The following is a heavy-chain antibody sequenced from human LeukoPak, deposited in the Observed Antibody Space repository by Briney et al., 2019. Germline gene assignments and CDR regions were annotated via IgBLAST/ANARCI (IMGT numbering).Heavy chain of an antibody. D-gene: IGHD1-26*01. CDR3: ARPRVRPTTNWFDT. J-gene: IGHJ5*02. CDR1: GGSFSGYY. V-gene: IGHV4-34*01. Sequence: PLETLSLTCAVYGGSFSGYYWSWIRQPPGKGLEWIGEINHSGSTNYNPSLKSRVTISVDTSKNQFSLKLSSVTAADTAVYYCARPRVRPTTNWFDTWGQGTLVTVSS. CDR2: INHSGST.